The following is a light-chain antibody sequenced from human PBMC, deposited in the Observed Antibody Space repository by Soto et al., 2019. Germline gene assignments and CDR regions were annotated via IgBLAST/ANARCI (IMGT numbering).Light chain of an antibody. Sequence: DIQMTQYPCTLAAYVGDRVTITCRASQSISSWLAWYQQKPGKAPKLLIYKASSLESGVPSRFSGSGSGTDFTLTICSLQPEDFATYYCQPLNSYPTLGGGTKVDIK. CDR3: QPLNSYPT. CDR1: QSISSW. V-gene: IGKV1-5*03. J-gene: IGKJ4*01. CDR2: KAS.